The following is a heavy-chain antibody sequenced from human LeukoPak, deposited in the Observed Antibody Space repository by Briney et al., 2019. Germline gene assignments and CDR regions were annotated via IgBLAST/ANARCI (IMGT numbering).Heavy chain of an antibody. J-gene: IGHJ4*02. CDR2: IQYNGNNK. D-gene: IGHD2-21*02. CDR3: ARTARLLES. Sequence: GGSLRLSFAASGFTFNNFGMHWVRQAPGKGLEWVTFIQYNGNNKYYADSVKGRFTISRDNARNSLYLQLNSLRAEDTAVYYCARTARLLESWGQGTLVTVSS. CDR1: GFTFNNFG. V-gene: IGHV3-30*02.